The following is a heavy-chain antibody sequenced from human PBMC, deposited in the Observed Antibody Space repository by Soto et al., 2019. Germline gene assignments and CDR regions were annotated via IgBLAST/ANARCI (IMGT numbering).Heavy chain of an antibody. J-gene: IGHJ6*02. CDR2: IDPRDSHA. CDR3: ARHYSSSSFTDV. Sequence: GESLKISRQSSGYGFTNYWIYWVRQMTGKGLEWMGEIDPRDSHANFGPSFQGHVTLSIDKSNNTASLQWSSLTASDTAMYYCARHYSSSSFTDVWGQGTAVTVSS. V-gene: IGHV5-10-1*01. D-gene: IGHD6-6*01. CDR1: GYGFTNYW.